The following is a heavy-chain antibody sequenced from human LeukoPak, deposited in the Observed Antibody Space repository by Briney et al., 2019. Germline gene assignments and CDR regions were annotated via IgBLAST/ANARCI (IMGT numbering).Heavy chain of an antibody. V-gene: IGHV4-34*01. D-gene: IGHD1-14*01. CDR1: GGSFSGYY. CDR3: ARDNFTGLSRRGFDY. CDR2: INHSGST. Sequence: SETLSLTCAVYGGSFSGYYWSWIRQPPGRGLEWIGEINHSGSTNYNPSLKSRVTISVDTSNNQFSLKLSSVAAADTAVYYCARDNFTGLSRRGFDYWGQGTLVTVSS. J-gene: IGHJ4*02.